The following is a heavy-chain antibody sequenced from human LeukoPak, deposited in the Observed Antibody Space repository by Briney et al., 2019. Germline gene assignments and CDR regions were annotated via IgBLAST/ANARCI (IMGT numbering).Heavy chain of an antibody. CDR3: AKGREVLRYFDWLFTDY. CDR2: ISYDGSNK. D-gene: IGHD3-9*01. Sequence: GRSLRLSCAASGFTFSSYGMHWVRQAPGKGLEWVAVISYDGSNKYYADSVKGRFTISRDNSKNTLYLQMNSLRAEDTAVYYCAKGREVLRYFDWLFTDYWGQGTLVTVSS. J-gene: IGHJ4*02. CDR1: GFTFSSYG. V-gene: IGHV3-30*18.